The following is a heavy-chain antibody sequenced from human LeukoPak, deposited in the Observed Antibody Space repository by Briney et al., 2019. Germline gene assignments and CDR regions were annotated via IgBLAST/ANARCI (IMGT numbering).Heavy chain of an antibody. CDR3: ATARNEAFYDILTGLYIGDY. V-gene: IGHV3-21*01. CDR2: ISSSSSYI. J-gene: IGHJ4*02. Sequence: PGGSLRLSCAASGFAFSSYSMNWVRQAPGKGLEWVSSISSSSSYIYYADSVKGRFTISRDNAKNSLYLQMNSLRAEDTAVYYCATARNEAFYDILTGLYIGDYWGQGTLVTVSS. D-gene: IGHD3-9*01. CDR1: GFAFSSYS.